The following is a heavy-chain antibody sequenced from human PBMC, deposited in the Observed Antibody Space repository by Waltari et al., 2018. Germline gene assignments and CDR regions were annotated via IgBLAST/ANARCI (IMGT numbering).Heavy chain of an antibody. CDR2: IYPGDSDT. D-gene: IGHD2-21*02. J-gene: IGHJ4*02. V-gene: IGHV5-51*01. Sequence: EVQLVQSGAAVKKPGESLKLSCKGSGYRFYSYRIGWGRQMSGKGLEWMGVIYPGDSDTRYSQSFQGQVTISADKSINTAYLQWSSLKASDTAMYYCARRSDYYDFDYWGQGTLITVSS. CDR1: GYRFYSYR. CDR3: ARRSDYYDFDY.